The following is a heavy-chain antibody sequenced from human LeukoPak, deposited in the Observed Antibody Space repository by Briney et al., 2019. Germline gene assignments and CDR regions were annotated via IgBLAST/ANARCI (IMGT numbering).Heavy chain of an antibody. V-gene: IGHV4-39*07. D-gene: IGHD3-10*01. CDR2: IYYRGNT. CDR3: VRTSSGLGVMIRGIIFPGY. Sequence: PSETLSLTCTVSGDSISSGDYYWGWIRQPPGKGLDWIGTIYYRGNTYYNPSLKSRVTISIDTSKNQFSLNLTSVTAADTAVYYCVRTSSGLGVMIRGIIFPGYWGQGTLVTVSS. J-gene: IGHJ4*02. CDR1: GDSISSGDYY.